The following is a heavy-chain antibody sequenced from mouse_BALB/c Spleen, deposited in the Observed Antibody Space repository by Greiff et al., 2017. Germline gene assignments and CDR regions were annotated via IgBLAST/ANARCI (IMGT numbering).Heavy chain of an antibody. J-gene: IGHJ1*01. Sequence: LQQPGAELVKPGASVKMSCKASGYKFTSYNMHWVKQTPGQGLEWIGAIYPGNGDTSYNQKFKGKATLTADKSSSTAYMQLSSLTSEDSAVYYCASPGNFYWYCDVWGAGTTVTVSS. CDR2: IYPGNGDT. V-gene: IGHV1-12*01. D-gene: IGHD2-1*01. CDR1: GYKFTSYN. CDR3: ASPGNFYWYCDV.